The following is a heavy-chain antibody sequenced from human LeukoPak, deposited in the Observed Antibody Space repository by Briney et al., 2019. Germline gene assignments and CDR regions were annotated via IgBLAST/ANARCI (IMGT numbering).Heavy chain of an antibody. Sequence: ASVKVSCKASGYTFTGYYMHWVRQAPGQGLEWMGWINPNSGGTNYAQKFQGWVTMTRDTSISTAYMELSRLRSDDTAVYYCARDRERSEGCSSTSCYSTPDYYYGMDVWGQGTTVTVSS. CDR2: INPNSGGT. J-gene: IGHJ6*02. V-gene: IGHV1-2*04. D-gene: IGHD2-2*01. CDR3: ARDRERSEGCSSTSCYSTPDYYYGMDV. CDR1: GYTFTGYY.